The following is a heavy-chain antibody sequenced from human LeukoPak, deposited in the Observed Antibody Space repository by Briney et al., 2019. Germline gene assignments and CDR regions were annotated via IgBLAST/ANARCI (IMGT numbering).Heavy chain of an antibody. CDR1: GFTFSSYS. Sequence: GGSLRLSCAASGFTFSSYSMNWVRQAPGKGLEWVSSISSSSSYIYYADSVKGRFTISRDNAKTPLYLQMNSLRAEDTAVYYCARVGLTGWGDAFDIWGQGTMVTVSS. J-gene: IGHJ3*02. CDR2: ISSSSSYI. V-gene: IGHV3-21*01. D-gene: IGHD3-9*01. CDR3: ARVGLTGWGDAFDI.